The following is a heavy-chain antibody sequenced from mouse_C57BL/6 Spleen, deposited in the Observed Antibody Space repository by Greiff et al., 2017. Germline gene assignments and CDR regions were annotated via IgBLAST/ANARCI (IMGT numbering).Heavy chain of an antibody. J-gene: IGHJ3*01. Sequence: EVQLQQSGPELVKPGASVKISCKASGYTFTDYYMNWVKQSHGKSLEWIGDLNPNNGGTSYNQKFKGKATLTVDESSSTAYMELRRLTSEDSAIYYYASSSITTVVAEAYWGQGTLVTVSA. D-gene: IGHD1-1*01. V-gene: IGHV1-26*01. CDR2: LNPNNGGT. CDR1: GYTFTDYY. CDR3: ASSSITTVVAEAY.